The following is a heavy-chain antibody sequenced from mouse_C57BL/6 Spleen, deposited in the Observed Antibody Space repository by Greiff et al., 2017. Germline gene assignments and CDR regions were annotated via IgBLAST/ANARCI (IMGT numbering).Heavy chain of an antibody. CDR2: INPSSGYT. Sequence: VKLMESGAELAKPGASVKLSCKASGYTFTSYWMHWVKQRPGQGLEWIGYINPSSGYTKYNQKFKDKATLTADKSSSTADMQLSSLTEEDSAVYYCARSLTTVAALDYWGQGTTGTVSS. V-gene: IGHV1-7*01. CDR3: ARSLTTVAALDY. CDR1: GYTFTSYW. J-gene: IGHJ2*01. D-gene: IGHD1-1*01.